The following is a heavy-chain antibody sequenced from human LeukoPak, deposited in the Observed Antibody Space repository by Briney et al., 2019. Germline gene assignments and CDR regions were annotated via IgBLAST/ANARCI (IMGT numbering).Heavy chain of an antibody. J-gene: IGHJ4*02. CDR1: GYTFTSYY. V-gene: IGHV1-46*01. CDR3: AGTAGYSYGRIDY. Sequence: ASVKVSCKASGYTFTSYYIHWVRQAPGQGLEWMGIINPSGGRTSYAQNFQGRVAVTRDTSTSTIYMELSSLTSEDTAAYYCAGTAGYSYGRIDYWGQGTLVTVSS. CDR2: INPSGGRT. D-gene: IGHD5-18*01.